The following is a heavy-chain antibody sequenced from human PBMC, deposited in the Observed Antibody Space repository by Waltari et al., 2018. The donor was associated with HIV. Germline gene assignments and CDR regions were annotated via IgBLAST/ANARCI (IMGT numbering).Heavy chain of an antibody. Sequence: QVQLQESGPGLVKPSQTLSLTCTVSGGSISSGSYYWSWIRQPAGKGLGWIGLIYTSGSTNYNPSLKSRVTISVDTSKNQFSLKLSSVTAADTAVYYCARVRSGAFDIWGQGTMVTVSS. CDR1: GGSISSGSYY. CDR3: ARVRSGAFDI. J-gene: IGHJ3*02. CDR2: IYTSGST. D-gene: IGHD1-26*01. V-gene: IGHV4-61*02.